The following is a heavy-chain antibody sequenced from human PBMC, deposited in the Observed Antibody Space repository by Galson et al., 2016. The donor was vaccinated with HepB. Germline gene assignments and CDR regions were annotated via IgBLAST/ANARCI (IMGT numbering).Heavy chain of an antibody. CDR2: IHYSGSI. V-gene: IGHV4-31*03. Sequence: TLSLTCTVSGGSISSGGYYWSWIRQHPGKGLEWIGYIHYSGSIYYNPSLESRVSISVDTSKNQFSLKLSSVTAADTAVYYCARDKNERGYSYGHFDYWGQGALVTVSS. D-gene: IGHD5-18*01. CDR1: GGSISSGGYY. CDR3: ARDKNERGYSYGHFDY. J-gene: IGHJ4*02.